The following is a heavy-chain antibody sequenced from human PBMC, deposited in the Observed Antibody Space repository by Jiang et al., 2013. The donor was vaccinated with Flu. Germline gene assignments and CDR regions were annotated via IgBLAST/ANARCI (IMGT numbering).Heavy chain of an antibody. CDR2: IYYSGST. CDR3: ARYYDSSGSDY. J-gene: IGHJ4*02. Sequence: LLKPSETLSLTCTVSGGSISSSSYYWGWIRQPPGKGLEWIGSIYYSGSTYYNPSLKSRVTISVDTSKNQFSLKLSSVTAADTAVYYCARYYDSSGSDYWGQGTLVTVSS. CDR1: GGSISSSSYY. V-gene: IGHV4-39*07. D-gene: IGHD3-22*01.